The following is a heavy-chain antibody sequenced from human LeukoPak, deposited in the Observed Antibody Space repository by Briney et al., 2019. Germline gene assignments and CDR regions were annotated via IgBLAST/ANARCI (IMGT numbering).Heavy chain of an antibody. CDR2: IYNGVPT. CDR1: GDSISSSGYH. V-gene: IGHV4-39*07. J-gene: IGHJ4*02. D-gene: IGHD6-19*01. CDR3: VQTTGWPGFDY. Sequence: KPSETLSLTCTVSGDSISSSGYHWGWVRQPPGKGLERIGNIYNGVPTFFNPSLKSRVTLSVDTSKTQFSLQLASVTAADTAVYYCVQTTGWPGFDYWGQGILVTVSS.